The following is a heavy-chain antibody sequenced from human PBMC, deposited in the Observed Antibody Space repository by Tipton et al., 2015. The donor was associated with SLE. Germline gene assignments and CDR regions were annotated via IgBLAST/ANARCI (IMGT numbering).Heavy chain of an antibody. J-gene: IGHJ4*02. D-gene: IGHD3-3*01. CDR2: INHRGDT. CDR3: ATARIFGVPT. V-gene: IGHV4-34*01. Sequence: LRLSCTVSGGSISSHYWSWIRQPPGKGLEWIAEINHRGDTNHNPSLKSRVNISVDTSKDQFSLRLRSVTAADTAVYYCATARIFGVPTWGRGTLVIVSS. CDR1: GGSISSHY.